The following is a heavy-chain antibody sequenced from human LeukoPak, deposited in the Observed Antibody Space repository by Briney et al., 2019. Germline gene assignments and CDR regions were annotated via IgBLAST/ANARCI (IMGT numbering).Heavy chain of an antibody. CDR2: IYYSGST. D-gene: IGHD1-26*01. J-gene: IGHJ4*02. V-gene: IGHV4-59*01. CDR1: GGSISSYY. Sequence: SETLSLTCTVSGGSISSYYWSWIRQPPGKGPEWIGYIYYSGSTNYNSSLKSRVTISVDTSKNQFSLKLSSVTAADTAVYYCARDSGSYYGFDYWGQGTLVTVSS. CDR3: ARDSGSYYGFDY.